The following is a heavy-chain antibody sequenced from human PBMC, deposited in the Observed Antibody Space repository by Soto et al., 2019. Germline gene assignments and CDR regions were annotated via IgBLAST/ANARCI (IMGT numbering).Heavy chain of an antibody. CDR1: GGSFGTSY. CDR3: ARVTTFPDAFDI. V-gene: IGHV4-34*01. Sequence: QVHLQQWGAGLLKPSETLSLTCGVYGGSFGTSYWAWIRQSPEKGLEWIGEINHNGDSNYNPSLKMQVTISLDMSENQFSLKLTPVAAADTAVYYCARVTTFPDAFDISGQATPVIVSS. CDR2: INHNGDS. J-gene: IGHJ3*02. D-gene: IGHD3-16*01.